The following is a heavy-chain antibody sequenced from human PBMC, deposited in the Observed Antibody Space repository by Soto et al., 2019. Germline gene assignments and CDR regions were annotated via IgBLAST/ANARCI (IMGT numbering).Heavy chain of an antibody. D-gene: IGHD5-12*01. J-gene: IGHJ4*02. Sequence: GGSLRLSCAASGFTFSSYAMSWVRQAPGKGLEWVSAISGSGGSTYYADSVKGRFTISRDNSKNTLYLQMNSLRAEDTAVYYCAKCYRSRGYSGYDRPFDYWGQGTLVTVSS. CDR3: AKCYRSRGYSGYDRPFDY. V-gene: IGHV3-23*01. CDR2: ISGSGGST. CDR1: GFTFSSYA.